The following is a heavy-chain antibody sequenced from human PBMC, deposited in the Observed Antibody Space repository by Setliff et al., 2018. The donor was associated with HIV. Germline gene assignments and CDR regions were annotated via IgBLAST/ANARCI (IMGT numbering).Heavy chain of an antibody. D-gene: IGHD1-26*01. CDR1: GFTFNSYW. CDR3: ANLWEMGA. J-gene: IGHJ5*02. CDR2: INQNGREK. V-gene: IGHV3-7*03. Sequence: GGSLRLSCAASGFTFNSYWMSWVRQAPGKGLEWVANINQNGREKYYVDSVKGRFTISRDNARTSLFLEMRSLRDEDTAVYLCANLWEMGAWGQGTLVTVSS.